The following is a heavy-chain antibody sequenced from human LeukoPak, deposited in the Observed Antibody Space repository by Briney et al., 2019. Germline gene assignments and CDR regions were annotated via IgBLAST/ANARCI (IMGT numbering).Heavy chain of an antibody. D-gene: IGHD3-3*01. CDR2: IYYSGST. V-gene: IGHV4-59*01. CDR3: ARDVGITIFGVADDAFDI. Sequence: SETLSLPCTVSGGSISSYYWSWIRHPPGKALEGIGYIYYSGSTNYNTSLKSRVTISVDTSKNQLSLKLSSVTAADTAVYYCARDVGITIFGVADDAFDIWGQGTMVTVSS. CDR1: GGSISSYY. J-gene: IGHJ3*02.